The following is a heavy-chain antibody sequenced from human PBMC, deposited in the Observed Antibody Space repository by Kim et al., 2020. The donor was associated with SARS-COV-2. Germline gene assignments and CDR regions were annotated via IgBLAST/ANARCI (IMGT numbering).Heavy chain of an antibody. J-gene: IGHJ5*02. D-gene: IGHD1-1*01. V-gene: IGHV4-39*01. CDR3: ARHSFPYNWNDPPTNWFDP. Sequence: RVTISVDTSKNQFSLKLSSVTAADTAVYYCARHSFPYNWNDPPTNWFDPWGQGTLVTVSS.